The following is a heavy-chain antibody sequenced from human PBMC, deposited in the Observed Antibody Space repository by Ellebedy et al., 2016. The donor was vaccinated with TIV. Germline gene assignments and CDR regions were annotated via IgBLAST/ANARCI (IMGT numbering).Heavy chain of an antibody. V-gene: IGHV3-53*01. Sequence: GGSLRLXCAVSGLTVSSNYMSWVRQAPGRGLEWVSVIYAGGTTDYVASVKGRFSISRDTSKNTLFLQMNSLRADDTAIYYCAVGRPNYGDFPSWGQGTLVTVSS. J-gene: IGHJ5*02. D-gene: IGHD4-17*01. CDR1: GLTVSSNY. CDR2: IYAGGTT. CDR3: AVGRPNYGDFPS.